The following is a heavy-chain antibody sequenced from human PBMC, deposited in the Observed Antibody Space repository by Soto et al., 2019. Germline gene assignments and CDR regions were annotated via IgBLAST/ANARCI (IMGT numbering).Heavy chain of an antibody. D-gene: IGHD1-26*01. CDR1: GGSISSYY. CDR3: ARATLGNVVGVFDP. V-gene: IGHV4-59*01. CDR2: IYYSGST. Sequence: PSETLSLTCTVSGGSISSYYWSWIRQPPGKGLEWIGYIYYSGSTNYNPSLKSRVTISVDTSKNQFSLKLSSVTAADTAVYYCARATLGNVVGVFDPWGQGTLVTVSS. J-gene: IGHJ5*02.